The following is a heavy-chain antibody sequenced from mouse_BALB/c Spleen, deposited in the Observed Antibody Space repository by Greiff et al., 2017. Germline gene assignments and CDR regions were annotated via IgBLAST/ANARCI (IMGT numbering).Heavy chain of an antibody. D-gene: IGHD1-1*01. CDR2: IYPGDGDT. CDR1: GYAFSSSW. Sequence: VQLQESGPELVKPGASVKISCKASGYAFSSSWMNWVKQRPGQGLEWIGRIYPGDGDTNYNGKFKGKATLTADKSSSTAYMQLSSLTSVDSAVYCCARGYYGSYYAMDDWGQGTSVTVSS. V-gene: IGHV1-82*01. CDR3: ARGYYGSYYAMDD. J-gene: IGHJ4*01.